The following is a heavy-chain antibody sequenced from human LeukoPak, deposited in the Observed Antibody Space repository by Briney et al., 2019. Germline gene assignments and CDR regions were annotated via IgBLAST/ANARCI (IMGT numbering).Heavy chain of an antibody. CDR1: GYTFTGYY. J-gene: IGHJ6*03. CDR3: ARWGSSSLYYYYMDV. CDR2: INPNSGGT. Sequence: VASVKVSCKASGYTFTGYYMHWVRQAPGQGLEWMGWINPNSGGTNYAQKFQGRVTMTRDTSISTAYMELSRLRSDDTAVYYCARWGSSSLYYYYMDVWGKGTTVTVSS. V-gene: IGHV1-2*02. D-gene: IGHD6-6*01.